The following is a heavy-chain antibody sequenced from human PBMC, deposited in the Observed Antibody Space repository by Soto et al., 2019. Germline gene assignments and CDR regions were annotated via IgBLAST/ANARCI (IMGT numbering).Heavy chain of an antibody. V-gene: IGHV4-59*01. Sequence: PSETLSLTCTVSGGSISSYYWSWIRQPPGKGLEWIGHIHYSGSSNYNPSLKSRVTISIQTSKTRFSLKLNSVTAADTAVYYCAREGMTGLFDYWGQGTLVTVSS. CDR1: GGSISSYY. D-gene: IGHD1-20*01. J-gene: IGHJ4*02. CDR2: IHYSGSS. CDR3: AREGMTGLFDY.